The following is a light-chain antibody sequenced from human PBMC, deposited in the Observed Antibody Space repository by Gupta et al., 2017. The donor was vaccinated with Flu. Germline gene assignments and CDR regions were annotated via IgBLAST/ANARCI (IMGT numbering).Light chain of an antibody. CDR1: SGSISSNY. Sequence: SMLTQPHSASESPRKAVTISCPRSSGSISSNYLTCSQRRPASSPTRVFYEDTPSPHGAPDRLSCATDSANTAAFTTSSVLKTDEEADYYWESFDNSVHEVFGTGTRLTVL. CDR2: EDT. CDR3: ESFDNSVHEV. J-gene: IGLJ1*01. V-gene: IGLV6-57*01.